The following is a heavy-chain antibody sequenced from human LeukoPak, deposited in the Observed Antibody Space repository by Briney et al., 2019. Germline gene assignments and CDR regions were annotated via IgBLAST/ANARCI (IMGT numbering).Heavy chain of an antibody. CDR1: GGSFSGYY. J-gene: IGHJ5*02. CDR2: INHSGSA. CDR3: ARVLDSSGYYYGFDP. D-gene: IGHD3-22*01. Sequence: SETLSLTCAVYGGSFSGYYWSWIRQPPGKGLEWIGEINHSGSANNNPSLKSRVTISVDTSKNQFSLKLSSVTAADTAVYYCARVLDSSGYYYGFDPWGQGTLVTVSS. V-gene: IGHV4-34*01.